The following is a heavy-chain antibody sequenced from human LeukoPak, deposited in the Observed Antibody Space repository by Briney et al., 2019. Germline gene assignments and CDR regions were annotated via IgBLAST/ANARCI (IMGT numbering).Heavy chain of an antibody. CDR2: ISSSSSYI. CDR1: GFTFSSYS. Sequence: GGSLRLSCAASGFTFSSYSMNWVRQAPGKGLEWVSSISSSSSYIYYADSVKGRFTISRDNAKNSLYLQMNSLRAEDTAVYYCAREFSGWYSADGDYWGQGTLVTVSS. J-gene: IGHJ4*02. D-gene: IGHD6-19*01. CDR3: AREFSGWYSADGDY. V-gene: IGHV3-21*01.